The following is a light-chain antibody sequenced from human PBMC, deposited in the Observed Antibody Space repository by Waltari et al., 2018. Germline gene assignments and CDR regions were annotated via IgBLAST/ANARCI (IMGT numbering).Light chain of an antibody. J-gene: IGKJ4*01. V-gene: IGKV4-1*01. Sequence: DIVLTQSPDSLALSLGERATISCRSSQSVLSSTNSNNYLAWYQQRPGQPPKLLFYWASTRVSGVPDRFSASKSGTSASLAITGLQPGDEADYYCQCYDSRLSGSLFGGGTKV. CDR1: QSVLSSTNSNNY. CDR3: QCYDSRLSGSL. CDR2: WAS.